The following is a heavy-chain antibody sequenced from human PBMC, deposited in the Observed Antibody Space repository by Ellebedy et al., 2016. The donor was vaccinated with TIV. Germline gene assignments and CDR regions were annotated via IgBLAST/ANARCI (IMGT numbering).Heavy chain of an antibody. V-gene: IGHV3-48*03. D-gene: IGHD4-17*01. CDR3: ASRAYGDNVRS. J-gene: IGHJ5*02. Sequence: PGGSLRLSCVASGFTFRSYEMFWVRQAPGKGLECVSYITSSGSTVDYADSVKGRFTISRDNARMSLFLQMNSLRAEDTAVYYCASRAYGDNVRSWGQGTLVTVSS. CDR1: GFTFRSYE. CDR2: ITSSGSTV.